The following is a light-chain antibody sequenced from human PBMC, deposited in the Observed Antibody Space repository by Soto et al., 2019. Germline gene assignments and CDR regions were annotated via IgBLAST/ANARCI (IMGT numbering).Light chain of an antibody. Sequence: QSALTQPASVSGSPGQSITISCTGTSSDVGGYNYVSWYQQHPGKAPKLMIYDVSNRPSGVSNRFSGSKSGNTASLTISGLQAEDEADYYCSSYTSSSTLVFGTGTKVPV. J-gene: IGLJ1*01. CDR2: DVS. V-gene: IGLV2-14*01. CDR3: SSYTSSSTLV. CDR1: SSDVGGYNY.